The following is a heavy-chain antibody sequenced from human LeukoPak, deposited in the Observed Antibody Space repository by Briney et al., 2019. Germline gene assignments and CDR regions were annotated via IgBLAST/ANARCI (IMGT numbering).Heavy chain of an antibody. CDR2: ISSGSSTI. D-gene: IGHD1-26*01. V-gene: IGHV3-48*04. Sequence: RGSLRLSCAASGFTFRSYGMNWVRQAPGKGLEWVSYISSGSSTIYYADSVKGRFTISRDNAKDSLYLQMNSLRAEDTAVYFCARASGSYFNYWGQGTLVTVSS. CDR3: ARASGSYFNY. CDR1: GFTFRSYG. J-gene: IGHJ4*02.